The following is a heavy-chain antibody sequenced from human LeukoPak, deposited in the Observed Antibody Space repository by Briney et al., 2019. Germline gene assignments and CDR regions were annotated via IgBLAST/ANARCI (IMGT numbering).Heavy chain of an antibody. CDR2: ISAYNGNT. D-gene: IGHD6-13*01. CDR3: ARVNRVAAAGTSLEA. CDR1: GYTFTSYG. V-gene: IGHV1-18*01. Sequence: ASVKVSCKASGYTFTSYGISWVRQAPGQGLEWMGWISAYNGNTNYAQKLQGRVTMTTDTSTSTAYMELSSLRSEDTAVYYCARVNRVAAAGTSLEAWGQGTLVTVSS. J-gene: IGHJ5*02.